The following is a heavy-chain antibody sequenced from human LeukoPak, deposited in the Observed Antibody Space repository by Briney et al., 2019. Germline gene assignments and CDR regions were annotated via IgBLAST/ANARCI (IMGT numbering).Heavy chain of an antibody. CDR1: GFTFSSYA. J-gene: IGHJ6*02. Sequence: GRSLRLSCAASGFTFSSYAMHWVRQAPGKGLEWVAVISYDGSNKYYADSVKGRFTISRDNAKNSLYLQMNSLRAEDTAVYYCAREGGSGYPSRFHYGMDVWGQGTTVTVSS. CDR2: ISYDGSNK. CDR3: AREGGSGYPSRFHYGMDV. D-gene: IGHD3-22*01. V-gene: IGHV3-30-3*01.